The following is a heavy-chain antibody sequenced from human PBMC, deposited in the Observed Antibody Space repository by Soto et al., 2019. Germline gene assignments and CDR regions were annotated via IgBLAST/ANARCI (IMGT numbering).Heavy chain of an antibody. Sequence: ASVKVSCKASVFTFTNYGITRVRQAPGQGLEWMGWISASKGNTNYAQKFQGRVTMTTDTSTSTTYMELRSLRSDDMAVYYCASRSGQLPYYFDYWGQGTQVTVSS. CDR3: ASRSGQLPYYFDY. CDR1: VFTFTNYG. D-gene: IGHD6-6*01. V-gene: IGHV1-18*03. J-gene: IGHJ4*02. CDR2: ISASKGNT.